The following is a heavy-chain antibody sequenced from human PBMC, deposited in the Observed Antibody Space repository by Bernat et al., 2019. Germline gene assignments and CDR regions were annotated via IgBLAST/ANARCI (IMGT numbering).Heavy chain of an antibody. J-gene: IGHJ4*02. CDR1: GYTFTSYG. V-gene: IGHV1-18*01. CDR3: AREDCSGGSCVYFDY. CDR2: ISAYNGNT. D-gene: IGHD2-15*01. Sequence: QVQLVQSGAEVKKPGASVKVSCKASGYTFTSYGISWVRQAPGQGLEWMGWISAYNGNTNYVQKLQGRVTMTTDTSTSTAYMELRSLRSDDTAVYYCAREDCSGGSCVYFDYWGQGTLVTVSS.